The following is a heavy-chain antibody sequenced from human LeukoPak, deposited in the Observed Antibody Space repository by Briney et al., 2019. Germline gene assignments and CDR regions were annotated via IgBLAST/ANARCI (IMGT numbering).Heavy chain of an antibody. V-gene: IGHV1-69*04. D-gene: IGHD3-9*01. J-gene: IGHJ6*02. CDR3: ESDLIPDILTGREYGMDV. CDR2: IIPILGIA. CDR1: GGTFSSYA. Sequence: ASVKVSCKASGGTFSSYAIIWVRQAPGQGLEWMGRIIPILGIANYAQKFQGRVTITADKSTSTAYMELSSLRSEDTAVYYRESDLIPDILTGREYGMDVWGQGTTVTVSS.